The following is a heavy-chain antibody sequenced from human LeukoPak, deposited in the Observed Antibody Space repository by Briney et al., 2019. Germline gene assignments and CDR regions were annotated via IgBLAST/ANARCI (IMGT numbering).Heavy chain of an antibody. V-gene: IGHV5-51*01. D-gene: IGHD3-22*01. CDR2: IYPGDSDT. Sequence: GGSLKISCKGSGYSFTSYWIGWVRQMPGKGLEWLGIIYPGDSDTRYSPSFQGQVTISADKSISTAYLQWSSLKASDTAMYYCARPYYYDSSGHGAFDIWGQGTMVTVSS. CDR3: ARPYYYDSSGHGAFDI. J-gene: IGHJ3*02. CDR1: GYSFTSYW.